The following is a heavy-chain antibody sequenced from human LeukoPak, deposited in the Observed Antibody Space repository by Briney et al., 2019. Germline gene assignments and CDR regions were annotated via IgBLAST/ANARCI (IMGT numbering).Heavy chain of an antibody. CDR1: GFTFSSYA. CDR2: ISYDGSNK. D-gene: IGHD3-9*01. V-gene: IGHV3-30-3*01. J-gene: IGHJ4*02. CDR3: ARDLEILTAYYKGYFDY. Sequence: GRSLRLSCAASGFTFSSYAMHWVRQAPGKGLEWVAVISYDGSNKYYADSVKGRFTISRDNARSSLYLQMNSLRGEDTAVYYCARDLEILTAYYKGYFDYWGQGSLVTVSS.